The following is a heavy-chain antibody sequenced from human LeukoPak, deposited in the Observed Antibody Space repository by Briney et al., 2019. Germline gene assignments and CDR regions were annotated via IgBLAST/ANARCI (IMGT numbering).Heavy chain of an antibody. J-gene: IGHJ4*02. CDR1: GYTFTSYG. Sequence: GASVKVSCKASGYTFTSYGISWVRQAPGQGPEWMGRIIPIFGTANYAQKFQGRVTITTDESTSTAYMELSSLRSEDTAVYYCARMRRSSSWYQPHLFDYWGQGTLVTVSS. CDR2: IIPIFGTA. D-gene: IGHD6-13*01. V-gene: IGHV1-69*05. CDR3: ARMRRSSSWYQPHLFDY.